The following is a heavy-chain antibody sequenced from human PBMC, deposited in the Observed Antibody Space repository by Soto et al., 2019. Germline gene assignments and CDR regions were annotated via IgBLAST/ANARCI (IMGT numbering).Heavy chain of an antibody. CDR1: GGTFSSYA. CDR3: ARGPTMVRGVKAFDI. D-gene: IGHD3-10*01. Sequence: GASVKVSCKASGGTFSSYAISWVRQAPGQGLEWMGGIIPIFGTANYAQKFQGRVTITADESTSTAYMELSSLRSEDTAVYYCARGPTMVRGVKAFDIWGQGTMVTVSS. V-gene: IGHV1-69*13. CDR2: IIPIFGTA. J-gene: IGHJ3*02.